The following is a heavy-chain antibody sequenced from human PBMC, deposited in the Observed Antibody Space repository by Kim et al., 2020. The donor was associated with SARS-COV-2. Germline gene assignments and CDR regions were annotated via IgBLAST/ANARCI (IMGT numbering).Heavy chain of an antibody. V-gene: IGHV3-13*01. CDR1: GFTFATYG. D-gene: IGHD2-15*01. J-gene: IGHJ4*02. CDR2: ISGANDT. CDR3: ARDSFRGGFDQ. Sequence: GGSLRLSCAASGFTFATYGMHWVRQPTGKGLEWVAAISGANDTYYRGSVEGRFSISRENVKNSLYLQMNSLTVGDTAVYYCARDSFRGGFDQWGQGTLVTVSS.